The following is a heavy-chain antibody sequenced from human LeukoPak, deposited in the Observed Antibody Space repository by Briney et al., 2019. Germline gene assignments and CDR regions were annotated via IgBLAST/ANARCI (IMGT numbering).Heavy chain of an antibody. CDR2: ISFDGSIQ. D-gene: IGHD4-17*01. V-gene: IGHV3-30*02. CDR3: AIPYGDFVY. J-gene: IGHJ4*02. Sequence: GSLRPSCAASGFTFTSYGMHWVRQAPGKGLEWVSFISFDGSIQYYGVSVKGRFTISADNSKNTLFLHMNSLRTEDTAVYYCAIPYGDFVYWGQGMLVTVSS. CDR1: GFTFTSYG.